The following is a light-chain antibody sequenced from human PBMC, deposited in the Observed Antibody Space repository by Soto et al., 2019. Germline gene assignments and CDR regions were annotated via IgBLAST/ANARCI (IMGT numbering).Light chain of an antibody. CDR2: GVS. CDR1: SSDIGDYNY. J-gene: IGLJ2*01. Sequence: QSALTQPASVSGSPGQSITISCTGTSSDIGDYNYVSWYQQHPGKAPKLIIYGVSNRPSGMSTRFSGSKSGNTASLTISGLQAEDEADYYCSSYTSTNTLVFGGGTKVTVL. V-gene: IGLV2-14*01. CDR3: SSYTSTNTLV.